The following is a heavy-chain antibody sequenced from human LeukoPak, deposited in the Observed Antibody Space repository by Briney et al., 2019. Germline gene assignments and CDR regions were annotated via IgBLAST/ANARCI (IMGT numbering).Heavy chain of an antibody. CDR3: ARRYSGSYFGSAFDI. D-gene: IGHD1-26*01. CDR2: IYYSGST. CDR1: GGSISSYY. Sequence: SETLSLTCTVSGGSISSYYWSWIRQPPGKGLEWIGYIYYSGSTNYNPSLKSRVTISVDTSKNQFSLKLSSVTAADTAVYYCARRYSGSYFGSAFDIWGQGTMVTVSS. J-gene: IGHJ3*02. V-gene: IGHV4-59*08.